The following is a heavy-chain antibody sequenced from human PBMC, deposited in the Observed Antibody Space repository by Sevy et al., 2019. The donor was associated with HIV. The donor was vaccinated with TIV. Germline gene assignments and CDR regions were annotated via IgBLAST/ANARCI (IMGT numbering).Heavy chain of an antibody. CDR1: GFTFSDYW. V-gene: IGHV3-7*01. Sequence: GGSLRLSCAASGFTFSDYWMSWVRQAPEKGLEWVANIKQDGSKKYYVDSIKGRFIVSRDNAKKSLYLEMSSLRAEDTAVYYCARLELHYDPYYFDLWGQGTLVTVSS. D-gene: IGHD1-7*01. CDR3: ARLELHYDPYYFDL. CDR2: IKQDGSKK. J-gene: IGHJ4*02.